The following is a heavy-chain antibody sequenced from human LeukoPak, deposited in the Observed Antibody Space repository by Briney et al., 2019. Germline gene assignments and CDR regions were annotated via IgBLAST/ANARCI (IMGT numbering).Heavy chain of an antibody. V-gene: IGHV3-21*01. CDR3: ARDQPPMVRANEFDF. CDR2: ISSTSMYI. Sequence: GGSLRLSCVVSGFNFNTYSFNWVRQAPGKGLEWVASISSTSMYIYYADSVKGRFTISRDNAKNSLYLQMHSLRAEDTGLYYCARDQPPMVRANEFDFWGQGTLVTVSS. CDR1: GFNFNTYS. D-gene: IGHD3-10*01. J-gene: IGHJ4*02.